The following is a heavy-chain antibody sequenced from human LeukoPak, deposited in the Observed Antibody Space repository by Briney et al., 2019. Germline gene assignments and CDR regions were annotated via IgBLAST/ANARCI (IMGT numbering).Heavy chain of an antibody. V-gene: IGHV3-74*01. Sequence: PAGGSLRLSCAASGFTFSSRWMHWVRQAPGKGLVWVSRINSDGNTLNYADSVQGRVTISRDNAKNTLYLQMNSLRVEDTAMYYCASGSSRSSTRVVDYWRQGTLVTVSS. CDR3: ASGSSRSSTRVVDY. J-gene: IGHJ4*02. CDR1: GFTFSSRW. CDR2: INSDGNTL. D-gene: IGHD6-13*01.